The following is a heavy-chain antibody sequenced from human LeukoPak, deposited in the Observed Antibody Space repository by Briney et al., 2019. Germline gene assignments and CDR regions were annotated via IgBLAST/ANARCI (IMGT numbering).Heavy chain of an antibody. CDR3: ARDFYGDFSKFDY. D-gene: IGHD4-17*01. Sequence: PGGSLRLSCAASGFTFSSFGMSWVRQAPGKGLDWVSIISGSGGSTSYADSMKGRFTISRDNSKNTLYLQMNSLRAGDTAVYYCARDFYGDFSKFDYWGQGTLVTVSS. CDR1: GFTFSSFG. J-gene: IGHJ4*02. CDR2: ISGSGGST. V-gene: IGHV3-23*01.